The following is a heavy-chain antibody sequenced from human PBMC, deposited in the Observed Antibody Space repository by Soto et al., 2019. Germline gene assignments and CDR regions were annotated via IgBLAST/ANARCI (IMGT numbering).Heavy chain of an antibody. CDR1: GNTFTNYY. CDR3: ARGGHVVVVTAAVDY. V-gene: IGHV1-46*01. J-gene: IGHJ4*02. CDR2: INPSGGHT. D-gene: IGHD2-21*02. Sequence: QVQLMQSGAEVKKPGASVKVSCKASGNTFTNYYIHWVRQAPGQGLEWMGTINPSGGHTTYAQKFLGRVTMTRDTSTSTLYMELTRLRAEATAGYYCARGGHVVVVTAAVDYWGQGTLVTVSS.